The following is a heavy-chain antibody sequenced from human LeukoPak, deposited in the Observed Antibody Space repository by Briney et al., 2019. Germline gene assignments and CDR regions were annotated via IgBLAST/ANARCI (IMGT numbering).Heavy chain of an antibody. CDR2: INPNSGGT. D-gene: IGHD3-22*01. CDR3: ARVSVGGRYYYDSSGHPYFDY. J-gene: IGHJ4*02. CDR1: GYTFTGYY. V-gene: IGHV1-2*02. Sequence: RASVKVSCKASGYTFTGYYMHWVRQAPGQGLEWMGWINPNSGGTNYAQKFQGRVTMTRDTPISTAYMELSRLRSDDTAVYYCARVSVGGRYYYDSSGHPYFDYWGQGTLVTVSS.